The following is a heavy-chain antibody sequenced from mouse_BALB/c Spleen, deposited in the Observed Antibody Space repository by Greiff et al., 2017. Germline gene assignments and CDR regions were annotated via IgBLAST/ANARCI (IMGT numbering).Heavy chain of an antibody. V-gene: IGHV14-3*02. Sequence: VQLQQSGAELVKPGASVKLSCTASGFNIKDTYMHWVKQRPEQGLEWIGRIDPANGNTKYDPKFQGKATITAVTSSNTAYLQLSSLTSEDTAVYYCARDGTGIAMDDWGQGTSVTVSA. CDR1: GFNIKDTY. CDR3: ARDGTGIAMDD. D-gene: IGHD4-1*01. CDR2: IDPANGNT. J-gene: IGHJ4*01.